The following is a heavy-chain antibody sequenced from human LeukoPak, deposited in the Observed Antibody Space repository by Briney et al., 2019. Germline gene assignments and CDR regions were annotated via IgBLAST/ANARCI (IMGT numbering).Heavy chain of an antibody. CDR1: GFTFSSYS. Sequence: GGSLRLSCAASGFTFSSYSMNWVRQAPGKGLEWVSYISSSSSTIYYADSVKGRFTISRDNAKNSLYLQMNSLRAEDTAAYYCARERYYYDSSGYSSGRDYYYYGMDVWGQGTTVTVSS. CDR2: ISSSSSTI. V-gene: IGHV3-48*01. J-gene: IGHJ6*02. CDR3: ARERYYYDSSGYSSGRDYYYYGMDV. D-gene: IGHD3-22*01.